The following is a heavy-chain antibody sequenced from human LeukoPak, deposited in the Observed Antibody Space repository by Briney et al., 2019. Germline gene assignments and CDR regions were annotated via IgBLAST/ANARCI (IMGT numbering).Heavy chain of an antibody. CDR1: GGSISSSSYY. CDR2: IYYSGST. J-gene: IGHJ4*02. D-gene: IGHD3-10*01. Sequence: SETLSLTCTVSGGSISSSSYYWGWIRQPPGKGLEWIGSIYYSGSTYYNPSLKSRVTISVDTSKNQFSLKLSSVTAADTAVYYCAREHYGSGSYFTFDYWGQGTLVTVSS. V-gene: IGHV4-39*07. CDR3: AREHYGSGSYFTFDY.